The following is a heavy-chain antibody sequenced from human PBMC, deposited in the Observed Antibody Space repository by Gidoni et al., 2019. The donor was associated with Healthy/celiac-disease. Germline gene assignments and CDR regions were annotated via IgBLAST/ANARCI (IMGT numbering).Heavy chain of an antibody. D-gene: IGHD3-10*01. Sequence: QVQLVQSGAEVKKPGSPVKVSCKASGGTVSSYAISWVRQAPGQGLEWMGGIIPSFGTANCAQTFQGRVTITADESTSTDYMGLSSLRSEDTSVYYCARDSVGTLYGSGSFYQFDSWGQGTLVTVSS. J-gene: IGHJ4*02. V-gene: IGHV1-69*01. CDR3: ARDSVGTLYGSGSFYQFDS. CDR1: GGTVSSYA. CDR2: IIPSFGTA.